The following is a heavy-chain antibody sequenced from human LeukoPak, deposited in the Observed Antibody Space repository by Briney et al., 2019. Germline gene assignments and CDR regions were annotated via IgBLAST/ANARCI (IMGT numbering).Heavy chain of an antibody. Sequence: GGSLRLSCAASGFTFSDYYMSWIRQAPGKGLEWISYISRASSTKNYADSVKGRFTVSRDNAKNSLYLQMNSLRDDDTVVYYCAKDNTGYSFDLWGRGTMVTVSS. J-gene: IGHJ3*01. CDR1: GFTFSDYY. V-gene: IGHV3-11*06. D-gene: IGHD3-22*01. CDR2: ISRASSTK. CDR3: AKDNTGYSFDL.